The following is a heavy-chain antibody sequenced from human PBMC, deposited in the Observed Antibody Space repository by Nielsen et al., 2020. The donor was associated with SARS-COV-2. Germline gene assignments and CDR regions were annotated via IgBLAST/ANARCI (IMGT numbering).Heavy chain of an antibody. Sequence: GGSLRLSCAASGFTFRSYAMNWVRQAPGKGLEWVSTISGSTGRTYYADSVKGRFTISRDNSKNSLYLQMNSLRAEDTAVFYCAKISGSQRHYFDFWGQGALVTVSS. D-gene: IGHD1-26*01. J-gene: IGHJ4*02. CDR3: AKISGSQRHYFDF. V-gene: IGHV3-23*01. CDR1: GFTFRSYA. CDR2: ISGSTGRT.